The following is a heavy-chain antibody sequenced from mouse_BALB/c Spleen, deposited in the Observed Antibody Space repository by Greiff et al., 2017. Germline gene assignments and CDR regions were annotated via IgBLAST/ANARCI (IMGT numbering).Heavy chain of an antibody. CDR2: ISDGGSYT. J-gene: IGHJ4*01. CDR1: GFTFSDYY. D-gene: IGHD1-3*01. V-gene: IGHV5-4*02. Sequence: EVQRVESGGGLVKPGGSLKLSCAASGFTFSDYYMYWVRQTPEKRLEWVATISDGGSYTYYPDSVKGRFTISRDNAKNNLYLQMSSLKSEDTAMYYCERGSSYAMDYWGQGTSVTVSS. CDR3: ERGSSYAMDY.